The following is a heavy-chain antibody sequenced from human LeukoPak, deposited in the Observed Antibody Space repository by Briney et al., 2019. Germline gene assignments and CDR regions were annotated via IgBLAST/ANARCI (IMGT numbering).Heavy chain of an antibody. V-gene: IGHV3-64*01. Sequence: GGSLRLSFAASGFTFSSYAMHWVRQAPGKGLEYVSAISSNGGSTYYANSVKGRFTISRDNSKNTLYLQMGSLRAEDMAVYYCARIRSAGDFDYWGQGTLVTVSS. CDR3: ARIRSAGDFDY. CDR1: GFTFSSYA. D-gene: IGHD3-10*01. CDR2: ISSNGGST. J-gene: IGHJ4*02.